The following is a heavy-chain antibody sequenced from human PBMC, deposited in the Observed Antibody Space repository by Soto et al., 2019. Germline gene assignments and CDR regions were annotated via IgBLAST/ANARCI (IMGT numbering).Heavy chain of an antibody. CDR1: GFTFSTYG. D-gene: IGHD1-1*01. J-gene: IGHJ4*02. Sequence: GGSLRLSCAASGFTFSTYGMHWVRQAPGKGLEWVAVISYDGVNKYYAETVKGRFTISRDNSKNKLKLQMNRLRAEDTAVYYCAKSVYNWNDGFFDYWGQGT. CDR3: AKSVYNWNDGFFDY. CDR2: ISYDGVNK. V-gene: IGHV3-30*18.